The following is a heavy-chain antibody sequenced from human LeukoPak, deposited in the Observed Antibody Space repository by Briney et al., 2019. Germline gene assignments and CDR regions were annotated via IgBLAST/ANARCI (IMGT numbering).Heavy chain of an antibody. CDR1: GFTFSSYI. D-gene: IGHD3-22*01. CDR2: ISSSSSTI. Sequence: GGSLRLSCAASGFTFSSYIMNWVRQAPGKGLEWVSYISSSSSTIYYADSVKGRFTISRDNAKNSLYLQVNSLRAEDTAVYYCARWQYYDSSGYYPRNWFDPWGQGTLVTVSS. J-gene: IGHJ5*02. V-gene: IGHV3-48*01. CDR3: ARWQYYDSSGYYPRNWFDP.